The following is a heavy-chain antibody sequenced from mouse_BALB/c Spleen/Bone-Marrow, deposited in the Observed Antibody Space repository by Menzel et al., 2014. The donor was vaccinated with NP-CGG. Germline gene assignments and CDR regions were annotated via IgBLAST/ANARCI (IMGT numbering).Heavy chain of an antibody. CDR2: ISGGGSYT. V-gene: IGHV5-9-2*01. Sequence: EVQVVESGGGLVKSGGSLKLSCVASGFTFNSYGMSWVRQTPEKRLEWVATISGGGSYTFYPDSVKGRFTISRDNAKNNLYLQLSSLRSEDTALYYCARHAYYDQTEVSFVYWGQGTLVTVSA. J-gene: IGHJ3*01. CDR3: ARHAYYDQTEVSFVY. D-gene: IGHD2-4*01. CDR1: GFTFNSYG.